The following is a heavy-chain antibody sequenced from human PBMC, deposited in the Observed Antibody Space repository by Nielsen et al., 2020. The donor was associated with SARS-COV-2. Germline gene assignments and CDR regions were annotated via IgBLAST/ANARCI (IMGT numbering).Heavy chain of an antibody. J-gene: IGHJ4*02. CDR1: GFTFSSYA. D-gene: IGHD3-10*01. CDR3: ASFGELLFI. V-gene: IGHV3-30-3*01. Sequence: GGSLRLSCAASGFTFSSYAMHWVRQAPGKGLEWVAVISYDGSNKYYADSVKGRFTISRDNAKNSLYLQMNSLRAEDTALYYCASFGELLFIWGQGTLVTVSS. CDR2: ISYDGSNK.